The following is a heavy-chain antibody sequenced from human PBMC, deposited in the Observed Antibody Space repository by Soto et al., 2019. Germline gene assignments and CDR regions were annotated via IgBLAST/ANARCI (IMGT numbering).Heavy chain of an antibody. V-gene: IGHV1-69*13. J-gene: IGHJ6*02. D-gene: IGHD1-1*01. CDR3: ATGSFTSTGGRIGYHYNAMDV. CDR1: VGTFSRHS. CDR2: IIPIFGPA. Sequence: VASVKVSCKSSVGTFSRHSINWVRQAPGQGLEWMGGIIPIFGPANFAKKFQGRVTITADESTTTAYMELSSLTSEDTAVYYCATGSFTSTGGRIGYHYNAMDVWGQGTTVTVSS.